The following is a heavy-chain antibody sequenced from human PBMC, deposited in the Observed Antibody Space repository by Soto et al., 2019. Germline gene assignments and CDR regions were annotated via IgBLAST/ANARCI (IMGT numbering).Heavy chain of an antibody. CDR2: IDPKSGGT. V-gene: IGHV1-2*02. CDR3: ARVSVDVPE. J-gene: IGHJ4*02. Sequence: QLVQSGAEVKKPWASVRVSCKTSGPTFIAYYIHWVRQAPGQGLEGMGWIDPKSGGTTYEQKFLGRVTMTRDTSINTAYMDLNRLTSDDTAVYYCARVSVDVPEWGQGTLITVSS. D-gene: IGHD5-12*01. CDR1: GPTFIAYY.